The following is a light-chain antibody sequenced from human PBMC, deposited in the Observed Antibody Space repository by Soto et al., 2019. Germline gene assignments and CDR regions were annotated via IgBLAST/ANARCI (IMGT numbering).Light chain of an antibody. V-gene: IGKV1-9*01. CDR2: AAS. CDR3: QQVESYPST. CDR1: QGISSF. Sequence: IQLTHAPSSLSASVGDRVTITCLASQGISSFLAWYQQKPGKAPKLLIYAASSLQSGVPSRFSGSGFGTDFTLTITSLQPEDFATYYCQQVESYPSTFGGGTKVDI. J-gene: IGKJ4*01.